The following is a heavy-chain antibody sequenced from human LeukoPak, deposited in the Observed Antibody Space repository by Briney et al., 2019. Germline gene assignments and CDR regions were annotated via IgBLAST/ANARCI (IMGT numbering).Heavy chain of an antibody. CDR1: GFTFSSYS. V-gene: IGHV3-48*04. J-gene: IGHJ5*02. CDR2: ISSSGSTI. CDR3: ARGNYDFWSGYYSGWFDP. Sequence: GGSLRLSCAASGFTFSSYSMNWVRQAPGKGLEWVSYISSSGSTIYYADSVKGRFTISRDNAKNSLYLQMNSLRAEDTAVYYCARGNYDFWSGYYSGWFDPWGQGTLVTVSS. D-gene: IGHD3-3*01.